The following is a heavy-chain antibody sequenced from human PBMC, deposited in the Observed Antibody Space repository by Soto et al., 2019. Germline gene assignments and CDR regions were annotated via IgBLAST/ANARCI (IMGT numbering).Heavy chain of an antibody. CDR2: IYYSGST. CDR1: GGSISSGGYY. V-gene: IGHV4-31*03. J-gene: IGHJ5*02. Sequence: SETLSLTCTVSGGSISSGGYYWSWIRQHPGKGLEWIGYIYYSGSTYYNPSLKSRVTISVDTSKNQFSLKLSSVTAADTAVYYCARDSYSSSSSGVDPWGQGTLVTVSS. CDR3: ARDSYSSSSSGVDP. D-gene: IGHD6-6*01.